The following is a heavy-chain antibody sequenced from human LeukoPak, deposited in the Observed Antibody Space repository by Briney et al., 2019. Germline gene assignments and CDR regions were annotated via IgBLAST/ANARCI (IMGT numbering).Heavy chain of an antibody. CDR2: ISSSSSYI. D-gene: IGHD5-12*01. Sequence: GGSLRLSCAASGFTFSSYSMTWVRQAPGKGLEWVSSISSSSSYIYYADSVKGRLTISRDNAKNSLYLQMNSLRAEDTAVYYCARGDSGYDLYYYGMDVWGQGTTVTVSS. CDR1: GFTFSSYS. J-gene: IGHJ6*02. CDR3: ARGDSGYDLYYYGMDV. V-gene: IGHV3-21*01.